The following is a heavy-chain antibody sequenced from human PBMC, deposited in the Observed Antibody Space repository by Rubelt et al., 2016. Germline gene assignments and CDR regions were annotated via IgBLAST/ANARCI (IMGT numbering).Heavy chain of an antibody. CDR3: TTEPLGSDWYFDL. J-gene: IGHJ2*01. D-gene: IGHD2-15*01. CDR1: GFAFNDYA. Sequence: QLVESGGGLVQPGRSLRLSCTASGFAFNDYAMNWVRQAPGKGLEWVGRISTETDGGTTDYAAPVQGRFTISRDDSKNTVYLQMNSLKTEDTAVYYCTTEPLGSDWYFDLWGRGTLVTVSS. V-gene: IGHV3-15*07. CDR2: ISTETDGGTT.